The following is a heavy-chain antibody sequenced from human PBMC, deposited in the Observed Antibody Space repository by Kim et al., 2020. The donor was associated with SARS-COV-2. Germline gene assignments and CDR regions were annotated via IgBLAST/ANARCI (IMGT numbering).Heavy chain of an antibody. CDR3: ARDREGDWTFDY. CDR1: GYTFTSNH. CDR2: ITPSDGNT. J-gene: IGHJ4*02. V-gene: IGHV1-46*01. Sequence: ASVKVSCNASGYTFTSNHMHWVRQAPGQGLEWMGMITPSDGNTNYAQKFQGSVTMTRDTSTSTVYMELSSLRSEDTAVYYCARDREGDWTFDYWGQGTLVTVPS. D-gene: IGHD2-21*02.